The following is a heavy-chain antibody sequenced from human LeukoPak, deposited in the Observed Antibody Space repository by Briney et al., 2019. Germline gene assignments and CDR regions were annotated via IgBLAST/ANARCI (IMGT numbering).Heavy chain of an antibody. V-gene: IGHV3-23*01. J-gene: IGHJ4*02. CDR1: GFTFSSYA. D-gene: IGHD5-24*01. Sequence: PGGSLRLSCAASGFTFSSYAMSWVRQAPGKGLEWVSAISGSGGSTYYADSVKGRFTISRDNAKNTLSLQMNSLRAEDTAVYFCARDGSAYNFDYWGQGVLVTVSS. CDR3: ARDGSAYNFDY. CDR2: ISGSGGST.